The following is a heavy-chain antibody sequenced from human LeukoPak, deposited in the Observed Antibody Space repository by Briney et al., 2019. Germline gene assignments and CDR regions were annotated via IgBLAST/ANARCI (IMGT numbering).Heavy chain of an antibody. Sequence: PSETLSLTCAVYGGSFSGYYWSWIRQPPGKGLEWIGEINHSGSTNYNPSLKSRVTISVDTSKNQFSLKLSSVTAADTAVYYCARHSRVWVRYQMTVNWFDPWGQGTLVTVSS. CDR1: GGSFSGYY. V-gene: IGHV4-34*01. D-gene: IGHD2-2*01. CDR2: INHSGST. CDR3: ARHSRVWVRYQMTVNWFDP. J-gene: IGHJ5*02.